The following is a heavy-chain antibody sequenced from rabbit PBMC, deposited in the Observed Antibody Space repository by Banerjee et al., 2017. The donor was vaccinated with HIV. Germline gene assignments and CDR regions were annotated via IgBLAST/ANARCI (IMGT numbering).Heavy chain of an antibody. CDR3: ARDLAGVVGWNFGL. CDR2: IYAGSSGST. CDR1: GFSFSSTYY. J-gene: IGHJ4*01. Sequence: QSLEESGGDLVKPGASLTLTCTASGFSFSSTYYMYWVRQAPGKGLEWIACIYAGSSGSTQYANWAKGRFTISKISSTTVTLQMTSLTAADTATYFCARDLAGVVGWNFGLWGQGTLVTVS. D-gene: IGHD4-1*01. V-gene: IGHV1S40*01.